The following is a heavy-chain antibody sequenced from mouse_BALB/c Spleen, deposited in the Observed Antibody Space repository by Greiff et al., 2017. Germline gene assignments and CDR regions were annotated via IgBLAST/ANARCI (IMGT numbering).Heavy chain of an antibody. Sequence: VKLQESGPGLVAPSQSLSITCTVSGFSLTGYGVNWVRQPPGKGLEWLGMIWGDGSTDYNSALKSRLSISKDNSKSQVFLKMNSLQTDDTARYYCASYYGSSSAWFAYWGQGTLVTVSA. V-gene: IGHV2-6-7*01. CDR3: ASYYGSSSAWFAY. D-gene: IGHD1-1*01. CDR2: IWGDGST. J-gene: IGHJ3*01. CDR1: GFSLTGYG.